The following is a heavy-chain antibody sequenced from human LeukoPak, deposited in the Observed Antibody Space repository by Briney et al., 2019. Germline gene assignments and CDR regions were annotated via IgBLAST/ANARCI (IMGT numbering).Heavy chain of an antibody. D-gene: IGHD2-21*01. CDR2: ISSSSSYI. V-gene: IGHV3-21*01. J-gene: IGHJ3*02. CDR1: GFTFGSYS. CDR3: ARERDVFAPDAFDI. Sequence: NPGGSLRLSCAASGFTFGSYSMNWVRQAPGKGLEWVSSISSSSSYIYYADSVKGRFTVSRDNAKNSLYLQMNSRRAQDTAVYYCARERDVFAPDAFDIWGQGTMVTVSS.